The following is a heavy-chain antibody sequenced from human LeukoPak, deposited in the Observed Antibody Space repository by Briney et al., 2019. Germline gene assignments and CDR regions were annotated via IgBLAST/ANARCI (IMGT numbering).Heavy chain of an antibody. D-gene: IGHD3-10*01. CDR2: IYYSGST. CDR1: GDSINNYY. V-gene: IGHV4-59*08. CDR3: ARHRGSGSPYFDY. Sequence: PSETLSLTCTVSGDSINNYYWSWIWQSPGKGLEWIGYIYYSGSTKYNPSLKSRVTISVDTSKNQFSLKLSSVTAADTAVYYCARHRGSGSPYFDYWGQGTLVTVSS. J-gene: IGHJ4*02.